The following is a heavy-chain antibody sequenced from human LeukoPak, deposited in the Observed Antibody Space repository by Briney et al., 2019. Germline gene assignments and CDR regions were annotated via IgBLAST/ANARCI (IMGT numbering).Heavy chain of an antibody. CDR3: ARGGYKWNLSYSFLYMGV. V-gene: IGHV4-59*01. CDR2: IYSSRST. CDR1: SGSLNSYY. D-gene: IGHD1-20*01. J-gene: IGHJ6*03. Sequence: PSETLSLTSTVPSGSLNSYYWNWIRHPPGKRLEWIGRIYSSRSTNYSPPLKRRATISSDKSKNQFPLNLNSMTAAHTAGYYCARGGYKWNLSYSFLYMGVWGKGTTVNVSS.